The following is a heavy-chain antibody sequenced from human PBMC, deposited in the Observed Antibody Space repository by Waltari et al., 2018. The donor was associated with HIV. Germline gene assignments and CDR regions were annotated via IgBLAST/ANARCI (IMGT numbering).Heavy chain of an antibody. V-gene: IGHV3-23*01. CDR1: GFTFTDYD. CDR3: ARDRGSSARFDF. CDR2: ISGTGGST. Sequence: DVQLLESGGGLVQPGGSLRLSCVAPGFTFTDYDRTWVRQAPGKGLEWVSSISGTGGSTYYADSMKGRFSISRDNFRNTLHLQMNRVRVEDTAKYFCARDRGSSARFDFWGQGIMVTVSS. D-gene: IGHD3-16*01. J-gene: IGHJ4*02.